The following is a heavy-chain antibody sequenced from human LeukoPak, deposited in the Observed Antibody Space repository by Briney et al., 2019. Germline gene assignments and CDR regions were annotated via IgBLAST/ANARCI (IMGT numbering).Heavy chain of an antibody. Sequence: GGSLRLSCAASGFTFSSYAMSWVRQAPGKGLEWVSAISGSGGSTYYAGSVKGRFTISRDNSKNTLYLQMNSLRAEDTAVYYCAKESPYYDFWSGYTPGPTDYWGQGTLVTVSS. D-gene: IGHD3-3*01. V-gene: IGHV3-23*01. CDR3: AKESPYYDFWSGYTPGPTDY. J-gene: IGHJ4*02. CDR1: GFTFSSYA. CDR2: ISGSGGST.